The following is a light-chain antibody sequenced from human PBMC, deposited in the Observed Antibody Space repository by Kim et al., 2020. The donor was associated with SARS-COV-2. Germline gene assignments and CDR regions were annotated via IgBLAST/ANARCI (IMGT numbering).Light chain of an antibody. J-gene: IGKJ3*01. CDR1: QNINNY. CDR3: QQTYNSPDT. Sequence: ASIGDRVTISCRASQNINNYLKWYHHKPGKAPKLLIHSASTLQSGVPPRFSGSGSGTEFTLTISSLQPEDFATYYCQQTYNSPDTFGRGTKVDIK. V-gene: IGKV1-39*01. CDR2: SAS.